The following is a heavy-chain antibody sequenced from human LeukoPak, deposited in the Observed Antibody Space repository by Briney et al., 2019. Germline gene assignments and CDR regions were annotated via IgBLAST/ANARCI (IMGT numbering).Heavy chain of an antibody. CDR2: LYYTGST. Sequence: SETLSLTCAVSGGSISSGGSGGSIISVRYSLNWIRQSPGKGLEWIGHLYYTGSTYYNPSLKSRVTISEDKSTNEFSLTMTSVTAADTAVYYCARDRYDYVWGSYRYIIDYWGQGTLVTVSS. D-gene: IGHD3-16*02. CDR1: GGSISSGGSGGSIISVRYS. V-gene: IGHV4-30-4*07. J-gene: IGHJ4*02. CDR3: ARDRYDYVWGSYRYIIDY.